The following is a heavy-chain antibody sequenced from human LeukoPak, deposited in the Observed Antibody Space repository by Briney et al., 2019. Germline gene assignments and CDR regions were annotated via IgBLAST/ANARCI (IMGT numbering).Heavy chain of an antibody. J-gene: IGHJ6*02. CDR3: ARERLVRGVTGYYYYGMDV. Sequence: GGSLRLSCAASGFTFSSYSMNWVRQAPGKGLEWVSSISSSSSYIYYADSVKGRFTISRDNAKNSLYLQMNSLRAEDTAVYYCARERLVRGVTGYYYYGMDVWGQGTTVTVSS. V-gene: IGHV3-21*01. CDR2: ISSSSSYI. CDR1: GFTFSSYS. D-gene: IGHD3-10*01.